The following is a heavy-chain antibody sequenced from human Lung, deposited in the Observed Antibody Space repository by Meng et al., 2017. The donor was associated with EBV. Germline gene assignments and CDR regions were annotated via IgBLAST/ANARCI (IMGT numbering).Heavy chain of an antibody. CDR1: GESFGDYY. CDR3: VRGLDNWNILVFDY. D-gene: IGHD1/OR15-1a*01. V-gene: IGHV4-34*01. J-gene: IGHJ4*02. Sequence: HVQLQQWGEGLLKPSETLSLTCGVYGESFGDYYWTWIRQPPGKGLEWIGEIKESEGANYNPSLKSRVSISLDTSRDQSSLTLNSVTAADTAVYYCVRGLDNWNILVFDYWGQGALVTVSS. CDR2: IKESEGA.